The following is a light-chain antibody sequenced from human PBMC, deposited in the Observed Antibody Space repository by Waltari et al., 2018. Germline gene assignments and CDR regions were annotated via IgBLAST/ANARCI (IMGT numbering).Light chain of an antibody. CDR2: KAS. CDR1: QSSSNW. V-gene: IGKV1-5*03. CDR3: QQYNSYSLLT. J-gene: IGKJ4*01. Sequence: DIQITQSPSTPSSSVGDRFTITCRASQSSSNWLDWYQQKPVKSPTLLIYKASTLESGVPSRFSGSGSGTEFTLTISSLQPDDFATYYCQQYNSYSLLTFGGGTKVEIK.